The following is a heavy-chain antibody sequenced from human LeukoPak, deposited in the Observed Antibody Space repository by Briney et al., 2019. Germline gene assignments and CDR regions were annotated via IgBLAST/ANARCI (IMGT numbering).Heavy chain of an antibody. V-gene: IGHV3-30*02. D-gene: IGHD2-2*01. CDR2: IRYDGSNK. J-gene: IGHJ4*02. Sequence: GGSLRLSCAASGFTFSSYGMHWVRQAPGKGLEWVAFIRYDGSNKYYADSVKGRFTISRDNSKNTLYLQMNSLRAEDTAVYYCAKLDFYCSSTSCQFDYWGQGTLATVSS. CDR1: GFTFSSYG. CDR3: AKLDFYCSSTSCQFDY.